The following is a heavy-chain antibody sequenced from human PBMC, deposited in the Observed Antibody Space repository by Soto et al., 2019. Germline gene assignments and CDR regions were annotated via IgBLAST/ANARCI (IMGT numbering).Heavy chain of an antibody. CDR1: GGSISSGDYY. J-gene: IGHJ6*02. CDR2: IYYGGST. Sequence: SETLSLTCTVSGGSISSGDYYWSWIRQPPGKGLEWIGYIYYGGSTYYNPSLKSRVTISVDTSKNQFSLKLSSVTAADTAVYYCARDPYTYYDFWSGQSCGMDVWGQGTTVTVSS. V-gene: IGHV4-30-4*01. D-gene: IGHD3-3*01. CDR3: ARDPYTYYDFWSGQSCGMDV.